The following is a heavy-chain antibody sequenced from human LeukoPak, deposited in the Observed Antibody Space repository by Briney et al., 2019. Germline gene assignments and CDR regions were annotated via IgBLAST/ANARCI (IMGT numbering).Heavy chain of an antibody. CDR3: ARLVVVPAAIDY. D-gene: IGHD2-2*01. Sequence: GESLKISCQASGYSFTKYWIGWVRQMSGKGLEWMGIIYPGDSDTRYSPSFQGQVTISADKSISTAYLQWSSLKASDTAMYYCARLVVVPAAIDYWGQGTLVTVSS. J-gene: IGHJ4*02. V-gene: IGHV5-51*01. CDR1: GYSFTKYW. CDR2: IYPGDSDT.